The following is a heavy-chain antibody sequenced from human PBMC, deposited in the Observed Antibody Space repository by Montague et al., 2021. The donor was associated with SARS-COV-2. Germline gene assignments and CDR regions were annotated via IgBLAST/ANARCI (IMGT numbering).Heavy chain of an antibody. Sequence: SETLSLTCTVSGGSISSYYWSWIRQPPGKGLEWIGYIYYSGSTNYNPSLKSRVTISVDTSKNQFSLKLSSVTAADTAVYYCARYTRQIRLIVFDHGMDVWGQGTTVTVSS. V-gene: IGHV4-59*01. D-gene: IGHD3-9*01. CDR3: ARYTRQIRLIVFDHGMDV. CDR1: GGSISSYY. J-gene: IGHJ6*02. CDR2: IYYSGST.